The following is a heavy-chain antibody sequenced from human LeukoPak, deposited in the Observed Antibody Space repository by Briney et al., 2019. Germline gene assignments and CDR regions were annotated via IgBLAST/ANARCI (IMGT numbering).Heavy chain of an antibody. CDR3: ARDSDGIVQQQLVRTFNWFDP. CDR1: GGSISSGDYY. Sequence: SETLSLTCTVSGGSISSGDYYWSWIRQPPGKGLEWIGYIYYSGSTYYNPSLKSRVTISVDTSKNQFSLKLSSVTAADTAVYYCARDSDGIVQQQLVRTFNWFDPWGQGTLVTVSS. V-gene: IGHV4-30-4*08. J-gene: IGHJ5*02. CDR2: IYYSGST. D-gene: IGHD6-13*01.